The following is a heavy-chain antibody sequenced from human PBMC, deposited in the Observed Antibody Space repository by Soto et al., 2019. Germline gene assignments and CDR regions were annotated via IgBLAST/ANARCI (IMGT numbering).Heavy chain of an antibody. CDR2: ISSTTNYI. CDR1: GFAFTRYS. V-gene: IGHV3-21*06. Sequence: LRLSCAASGFAFTRYSMNWVRQAPGKGLEWVSSISSTTNYIYYGDSMKGRFTISRDNAKNSLYLEMNSLRAEDTAVYYCARESEDLTSNFDYWGQGTLVTVSS. CDR3: ARESEDLTSNFDY. J-gene: IGHJ4*02.